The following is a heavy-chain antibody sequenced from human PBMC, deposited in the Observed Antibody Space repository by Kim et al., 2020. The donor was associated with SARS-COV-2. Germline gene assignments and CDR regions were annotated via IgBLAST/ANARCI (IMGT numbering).Heavy chain of an antibody. CDR3: ARVEGAPWTDQNYFDY. CDR1: GGSISSYY. Sequence: SETLSLTCTVSGGSISSYYWSWIRQPPGKGLEWIGYIYYSGSTNYNPSLKSRVTISVDTSKNQFSLKLSSVTAADTAVYYCARVEGAPWTDQNYFDYWGQGTLVTVSS. V-gene: IGHV4-59*13. D-gene: IGHD1-1*01. CDR2: IYYSGST. J-gene: IGHJ4*02.